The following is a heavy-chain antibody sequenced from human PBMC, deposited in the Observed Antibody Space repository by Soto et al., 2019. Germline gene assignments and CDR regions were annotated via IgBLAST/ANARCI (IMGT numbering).Heavy chain of an antibody. V-gene: IGHV4-34*01. J-gene: IGHJ4*02. CDR2: INHSGFT. Sequence: SETLSLTCDVSGGSFTGYYWSWIRQPPGKGLEWIGEINHSGFTNYNPSLTGRVTISLDTSKSQFSLRLSSLTAADTAFYFCARGHGRFAHWGQGTLVTVSS. CDR1: GGSFTGYY. CDR3: ARGHGRFAH.